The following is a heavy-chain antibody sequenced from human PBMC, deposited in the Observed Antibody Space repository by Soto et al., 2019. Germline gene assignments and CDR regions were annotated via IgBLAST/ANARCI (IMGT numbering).Heavy chain of an antibody. V-gene: IGHV4-34*01. J-gene: IGHJ4*02. CDR2: INHSGFT. Sequence: SETLSLTCDVSGGSFTGYYWSWIRQPPGKGLEWIGEINHSGFTNYNPSLTGRVTISLDTSKSQFSLRLSSLTAADTAFYFCARGHGRFAHWGQGTLVTVSS. CDR1: GGSFTGYY. CDR3: ARGHGRFAH.